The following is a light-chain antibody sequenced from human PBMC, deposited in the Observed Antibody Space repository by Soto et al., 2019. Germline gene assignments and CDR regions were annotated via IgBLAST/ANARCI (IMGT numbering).Light chain of an antibody. J-gene: IGKJ4*01. Sequence: EIVMTQSPATLSVSPGDGATVACRASQRIDSNFAWYQQKPGQAPRLFTYGASIRATAVPARFSGIGSVTEFTLTISSLQSEDFAVYFCQQYHDWLALTSGGGTKLEIK. V-gene: IGKV3-15*01. CDR2: GAS. CDR1: QRIDSN. CDR3: QQYHDWLALT.